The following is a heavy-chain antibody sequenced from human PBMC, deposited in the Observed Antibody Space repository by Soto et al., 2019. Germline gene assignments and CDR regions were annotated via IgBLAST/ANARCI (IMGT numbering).Heavy chain of an antibody. J-gene: IGHJ6*03. D-gene: IGHD6-6*01. CDR1: SGSISSSNW. CDR2: IYHSGTT. Sequence: SETLSLTCAVSSGSISSSNWWSWVRQPPGKGLEWIGEIYHSGTTNYTPSLKSRVTISVDKSKNQFSLKLSSVTAADTAVYYCARKGDYSSSPMDVWGKGTTVPVSS. CDR3: ARKGDYSSSPMDV. V-gene: IGHV4-4*02.